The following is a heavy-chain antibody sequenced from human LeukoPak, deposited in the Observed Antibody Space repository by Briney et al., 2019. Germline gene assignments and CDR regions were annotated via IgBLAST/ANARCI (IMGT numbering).Heavy chain of an antibody. V-gene: IGHV3-23*01. CDR3: AKFYNWWYYYYMDV. D-gene: IGHD5-24*01. CDR2: ISGSGGST. CDR1: GFTFSSYG. Sequence: GGTLRLSCAASGFTFSSYGMRWVRQAPGKGLEWVSAISGSGGSTYYADSVKGRFTISRDNSKNTLYLQMNGLRAEDTAVYYCAKFYNWWYYYYMDVWGKGTKVTISS. J-gene: IGHJ6*03.